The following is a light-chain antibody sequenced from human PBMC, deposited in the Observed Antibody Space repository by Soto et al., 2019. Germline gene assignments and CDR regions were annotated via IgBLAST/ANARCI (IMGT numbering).Light chain of an antibody. CDR3: SSYTSSSVVV. J-gene: IGLJ2*01. Sequence: QSLLTQPASVSGSPRQSITISCTGTSSDVGGYNYVSWYQQHPGKAPKLMIYEVSNRPSGVSNRFSGSKSGNTASLTISGLQAEDEADYYCSSYTSSSVVVFGGGTKLTVL. CDR1: SSDVGGYNY. V-gene: IGLV2-14*01. CDR2: EVS.